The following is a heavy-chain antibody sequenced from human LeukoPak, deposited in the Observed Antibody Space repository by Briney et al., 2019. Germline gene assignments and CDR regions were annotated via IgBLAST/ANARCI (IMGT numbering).Heavy chain of an antibody. V-gene: IGHV1-18*01. Sequence: ASVKVSCKTSAYSFSNYGFNWVRQAPGQGLEWMGWISAYNGNTKHAQKLQGRFTMSTDTSTSTAYMELRSLTPDDTAVYYCARDLDGSGSYYTDYWGQGTLVTVSS. CDR2: ISAYNGNT. CDR1: AYSFSNYG. D-gene: IGHD3-10*01. J-gene: IGHJ4*02. CDR3: ARDLDGSGSYYTDY.